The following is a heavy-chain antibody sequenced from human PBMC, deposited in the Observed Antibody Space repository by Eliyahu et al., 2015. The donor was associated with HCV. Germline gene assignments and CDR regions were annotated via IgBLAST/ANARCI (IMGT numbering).Heavy chain of an antibody. CDR3: ARDMSSGRYYIDY. CDR2: TWNDGSKK. CDR1: GFPFSSYG. Sequence: QVQLVESGGGVVQPGRSLRISCAASGFPFSSYGMHWVRPEARGKGVEWVAVTWNDGSKKYYVDSVRGRFTISKDNSKNTLYLQMNSLRAEDTAVYFCARDMSSGRYYIDYWGQGILVTVSS. V-gene: IGHV3-33*01. D-gene: IGHD3-22*01. J-gene: IGHJ4*02.